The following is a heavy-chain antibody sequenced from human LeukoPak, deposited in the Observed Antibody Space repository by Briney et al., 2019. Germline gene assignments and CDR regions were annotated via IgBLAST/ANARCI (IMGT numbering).Heavy chain of an antibody. J-gene: IGHJ4*02. D-gene: IGHD3-22*01. V-gene: IGHV3-30*02. CDR3: TKESPYYSDRDYYFHY. CDR2: IRYDGSNK. CDR1: GFTFSSYG. Sequence: GGSLRLSCAASGFTFSSYGMHWVRQAPGKGLEWVAFIRYDGSNKYYADSVKGRFSISRDDSRNTVYLQMNSLRAEDTALYYCTKESPYYSDRDYYFHYWGQGTLVTVSS.